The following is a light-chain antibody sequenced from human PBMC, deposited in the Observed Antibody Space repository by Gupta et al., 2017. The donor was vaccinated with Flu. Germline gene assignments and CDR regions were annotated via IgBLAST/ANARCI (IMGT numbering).Light chain of an antibody. V-gene: IGKV4-1*01. CDR1: QSILYSSNNKNY. Sequence: DIVMTQSPDSLAVSLGERATINCKSSQSILYSSNNKNYLAWYQQKPGQPPKLLIYWASTRESGVPDRFSGSGSETDFTLTISSLQAEDVAVYYCQQYYSTPPLFGQGTKVEIK. CDR3: QQYYSTPPL. CDR2: WAS. J-gene: IGKJ1*01.